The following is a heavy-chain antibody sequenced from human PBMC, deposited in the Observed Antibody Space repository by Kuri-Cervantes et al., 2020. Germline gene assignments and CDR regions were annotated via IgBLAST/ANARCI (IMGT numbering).Heavy chain of an antibody. CDR2: IYYSGST. V-gene: IGHV4-59*12. CDR3: ARYCSTSSCYVGQNVAFDI. CDR1: ADSISSYY. J-gene: IGHJ3*02. Sequence: SETLSLTCTVSADSISSYYWSWIRQPPEKGLEWIGYIYYSGSTNYNPSLKSRVTISVDTSKNQFYLKLSSVTAADTAVYYCARYCSTSSCYVGQNVAFDIWGQGTMVTVSS. D-gene: IGHD2-2*01.